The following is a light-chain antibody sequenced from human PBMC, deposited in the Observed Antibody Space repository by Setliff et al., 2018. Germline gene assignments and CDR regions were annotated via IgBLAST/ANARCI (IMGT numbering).Light chain of an antibody. CDR2: DVT. CDR3: ASYAGANAYVV. Sequence: QSALTQPASVSGSPGQSITISCIGSSRDVGSYDFVSWYQQHPGKAPKLIIYDVTGRPSGVSDRFSGSKSGNTASLTVSGLQAGDEADYFCASYAGANAYVVFGGGTKVTVL. CDR1: SRDVGSYDF. V-gene: IGLV2-14*03. J-gene: IGLJ2*01.